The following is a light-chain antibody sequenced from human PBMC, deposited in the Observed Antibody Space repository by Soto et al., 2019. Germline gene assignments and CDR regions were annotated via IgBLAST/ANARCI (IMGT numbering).Light chain of an antibody. J-gene: IGKJ1*01. CDR2: GAS. CDR3: QQYGSSPRT. CDR1: PSVPNY. V-gene: IGKV3-20*01. Sequence: EIALTQSPATLSLSPGERATLSCRASPSVPNYVAWYQQKPGQAPRLLIYGASTRATGFPARFSGSGSGTDFTLTISRLEPEDFAVYYCQQYGSSPRTFGQGTKVDNK.